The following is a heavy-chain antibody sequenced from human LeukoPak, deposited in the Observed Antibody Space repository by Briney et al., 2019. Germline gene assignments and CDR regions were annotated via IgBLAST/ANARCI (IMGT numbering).Heavy chain of an antibody. Sequence: QPGGSLRLSCAASGFTFKTYWMIWVRQAPGKGLEWVATITYDGSSEYYADSVKDRFTVSRDNSKNTLYLQMSSLKTKDTAVYYCAKRGDGGHKSLEYWGQGTLVIVSS. CDR3: AKRGDGGHKSLEY. CDR1: GFTFKTYW. J-gene: IGHJ4*02. D-gene: IGHD3-16*01. V-gene: IGHV3-30*18. CDR2: ITYDGSSE.